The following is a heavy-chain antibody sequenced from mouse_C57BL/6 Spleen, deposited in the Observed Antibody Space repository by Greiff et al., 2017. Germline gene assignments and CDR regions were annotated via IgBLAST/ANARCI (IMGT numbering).Heavy chain of an antibody. Sequence: VQLKQSGPELVKPGASVKISCKASGYSFTDYNMNWVKQSNGKSLEWIGVINPNYGTTSYNQKFKGKATLTVDQSSSTAYMQLNSLTSEDSAVYYCARSITTVVEGYFEVWGTGTTVTVSS. CDR1: GYSFTDYN. V-gene: IGHV1-39*01. CDR3: ARSITTVVEGYFEV. D-gene: IGHD1-1*01. CDR2: INPNYGTT. J-gene: IGHJ1*03.